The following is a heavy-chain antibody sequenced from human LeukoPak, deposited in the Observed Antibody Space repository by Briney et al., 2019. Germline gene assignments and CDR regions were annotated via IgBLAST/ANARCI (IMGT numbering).Heavy chain of an antibody. V-gene: IGHV4-61*02. D-gene: IGHD2-8*01. J-gene: IGHJ3*02. CDR3: AGTATNGGAFDI. CDR2: IYSSGST. Sequence: SQTLSLTGTVSGDSTSSGSYYWSWIRQPAGKGLEWIGRIYSSGSTNYNPSLKSRVTISSDTSKNPFSLKLSSVTGADTAVYYCAGTATNGGAFDIWGQGTMVTVSS. CDR1: GDSTSSGSYY.